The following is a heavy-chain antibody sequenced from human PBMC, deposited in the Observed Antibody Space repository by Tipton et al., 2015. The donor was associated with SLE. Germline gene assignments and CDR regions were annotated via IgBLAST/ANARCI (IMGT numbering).Heavy chain of an antibody. J-gene: IGHJ4*02. Sequence: TLSLTCAVYGGSFSGYYWSWIRQPPGKGLEWIGEINHSGNTNYNPSLKSRVTISLDTSKNQFSLKLSSVTAADTAVYYCARRRIAARPGLDYWGQGTLVTVSS. D-gene: IGHD6-6*01. CDR2: INHSGNT. V-gene: IGHV4-34*01. CDR1: GGSFSGYY. CDR3: ARRRIAARPGLDY.